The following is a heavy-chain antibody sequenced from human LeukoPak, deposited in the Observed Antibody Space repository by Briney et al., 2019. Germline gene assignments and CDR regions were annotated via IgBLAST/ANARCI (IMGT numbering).Heavy chain of an antibody. CDR3: AKVYPWATTGYMDV. CDR2: ISWNSGSI. Sequence: GRSLRLSCAASGFSFDDYAMHWVRQAPGKGLEWVAGISWNSGSIDYVDSVKGRFTISRDNAKNSLYLQMNSLRAEDTAVYYCAKVYPWATTGYMDVWGKGTTVTVSS. CDR1: GFSFDDYA. V-gene: IGHV3-9*01. J-gene: IGHJ6*03. D-gene: IGHD1-26*01.